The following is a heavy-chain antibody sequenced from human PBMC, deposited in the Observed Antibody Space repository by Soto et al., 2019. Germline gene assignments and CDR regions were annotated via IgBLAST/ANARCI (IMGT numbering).Heavy chain of an antibody. D-gene: IGHD3-16*02. CDR1: GGTFSSYT. Sequence: QVQLVQSGAEVKKPGSSVKVSCKASGGTFSSYTISWVRQAPGQGLEWMGRIIPILGIANYAQKFQGRVTSTADKSTSTAYMELSSLRSEDTAVYYCARLSRRAHFDSWGQGTLVTVSS. V-gene: IGHV1-69*02. CDR3: ARLSRRAHFDS. CDR2: IIPILGIA. J-gene: IGHJ4*02.